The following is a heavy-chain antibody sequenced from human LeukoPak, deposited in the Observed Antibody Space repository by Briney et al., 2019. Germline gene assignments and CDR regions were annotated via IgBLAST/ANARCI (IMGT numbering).Heavy chain of an antibody. CDR3: ARNDSGWFDF. Sequence: SETLSLTCAVYGGSFSGYYWSWIRQPPGKGLEWIGEINHSGSTNYNPSLKSRVTISLDTSKNQFSLKLTSVTAADTSVYYCARNDSGWFDFWGQGTLLTVSS. D-gene: IGHD5-12*01. CDR2: INHSGST. V-gene: IGHV4-34*01. J-gene: IGHJ4*02. CDR1: GGSFSGYY.